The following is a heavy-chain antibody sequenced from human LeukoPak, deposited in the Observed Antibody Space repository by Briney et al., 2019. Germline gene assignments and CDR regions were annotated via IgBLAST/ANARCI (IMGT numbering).Heavy chain of an antibody. CDR3: AKQGCSGGSCYSPT. CDR1: GFTFSSYG. J-gene: IGHJ4*02. D-gene: IGHD2-15*01. Sequence: GWPLRLSCAASGFTFSSYGMHWVRQAPGKGLEWVAVISYDGSNKYYADSVKGRFTISRDNSKNTLYLQMNSLRAEDTAVYYCAKQGCSGGSCYSPTWGQEPWSPSPQ. CDR2: ISYDGSNK. V-gene: IGHV3-30*18.